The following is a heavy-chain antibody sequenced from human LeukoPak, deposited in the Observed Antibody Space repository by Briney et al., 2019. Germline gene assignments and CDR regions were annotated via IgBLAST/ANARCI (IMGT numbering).Heavy chain of an antibody. CDR2: IKKDGSEK. D-gene: IGHD3-10*01. CDR1: GFIFSSYW. J-gene: IGHJ3*02. V-gene: IGHV3-7*01. CDR3: ASNLASSFHI. Sequence: GGSLRLSCVASGFIFSSYWMSWVRQTPGKGLEWVANIKKDGSEKYYVDSVKGRFTISRDNAKNSLYLQMNSLRVEDTAIYYCASNLASSFHIWGQGKMVIVSS.